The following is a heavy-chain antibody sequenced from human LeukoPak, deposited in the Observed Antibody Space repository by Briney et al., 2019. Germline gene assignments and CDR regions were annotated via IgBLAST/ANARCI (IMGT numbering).Heavy chain of an antibody. CDR2: INSDGSST. CDR1: GFTFSSYW. V-gene: IGHV3-74*01. CDR3: AREPSYLYYYSYYMDV. J-gene: IGHJ6*03. Sequence: GGSLRLSCAASGFTFSSYWMHWVRQAPGKGLVWVSRINSDGSSTSYADSVKGRFTISRDNAKNTLYLQMNSLRAEDMAVYYCAREPSYLYYYSYYMDVRGKGTTVTVSS.